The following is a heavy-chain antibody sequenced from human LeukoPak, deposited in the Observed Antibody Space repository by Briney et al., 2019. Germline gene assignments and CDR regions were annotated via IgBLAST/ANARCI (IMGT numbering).Heavy chain of an antibody. CDR1: GFTFSSYG. J-gene: IGHJ4*02. V-gene: IGHV3-NL1*01. CDR3: ARMDNGDSY. CDR2: TYSGGFT. Sequence: QSGGSLRLSCAASGFTFSSYGMHWVRQAPGKGLEWVSITYSGGFTHYADSVKGRFTVSRDNSKNTLYLQMNSLRADDTALYYCARMDNGDSYWGQGTLVIVSS. D-gene: IGHD4-17*01.